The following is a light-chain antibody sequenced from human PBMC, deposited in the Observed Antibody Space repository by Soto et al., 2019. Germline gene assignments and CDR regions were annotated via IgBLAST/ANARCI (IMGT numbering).Light chain of an antibody. Sequence: EIVLTQSPGTLSLSPGEGATLSCRASQTISRSLLAWYQQKPGQAPRLLISGASSRATGIPDRFSGSGSGTDFTLTISRLEPEDFDVYYCQQYSDAPLTFGGGTKVEIK. CDR3: QQYSDAPLT. J-gene: IGKJ4*01. CDR2: GAS. CDR1: QTISRSL. V-gene: IGKV3-20*01.